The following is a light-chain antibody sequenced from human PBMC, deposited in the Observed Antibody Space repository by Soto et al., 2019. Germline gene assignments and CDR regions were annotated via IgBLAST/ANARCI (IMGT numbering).Light chain of an antibody. CDR1: QSVNSH. CDR2: GAS. V-gene: IGKV3D-15*01. Sequence: IVMTQSPATLSVSPGERATLSCRASQSVNSHLAWYQQKPGQAPRLLIFGASTRATGIPDRFSGSGSGADFTLSISRLEPEDFAVYYCQQRSNWPPLTFGGGTKVDIK. J-gene: IGKJ4*01. CDR3: QQRSNWPPLT.